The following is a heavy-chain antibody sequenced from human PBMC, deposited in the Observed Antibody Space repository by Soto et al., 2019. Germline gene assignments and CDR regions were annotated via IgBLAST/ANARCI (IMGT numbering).Heavy chain of an antibody. CDR3: ARAFTVTGPDY. D-gene: IGHD4-17*01. Sequence: EVQLVESGGGLVQPGGSLRLSCAASGFTFSSYWMHWVRQAPGKGLVWVSRINSDGSSTSYADSVKGRFPIYRDNAKNTLYLQMNSVSAEDAAVYYCARAFTVTGPDYWGQGTLVTVSS. CDR2: INSDGSST. CDR1: GFTFSSYW. J-gene: IGHJ4*02. V-gene: IGHV3-74*01.